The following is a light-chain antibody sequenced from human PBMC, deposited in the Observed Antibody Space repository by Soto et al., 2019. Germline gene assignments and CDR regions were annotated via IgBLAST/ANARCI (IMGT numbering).Light chain of an antibody. V-gene: IGKV1-5*01. J-gene: IGKJ2*01. CDR1: SSSKW. CDR3: QHTTDFT. CDR2: DVS. Sequence: DIQMTQSPSTLAASVGDTVTMTCRSSSKWLAWYQKKPGKAPKLLIYDVSNLERGVPPRFSGSTSGAESTLTITGLQPDDLGTYYCQHTTDFTFGQRTKVDI.